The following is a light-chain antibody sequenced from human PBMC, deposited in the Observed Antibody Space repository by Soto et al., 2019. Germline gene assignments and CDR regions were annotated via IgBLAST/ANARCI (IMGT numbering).Light chain of an antibody. J-gene: IGLJ1*01. CDR2: SNT. CDR1: SSNIGAYYD. CDR3: QSYDSLNGPV. Sequence: QSVLTQPPSVSGAPGQRVTISCTGSSSNIGAYYDVHWYQQVPGTAPKLLIFSNTNRPSGVPDRFSGSKSGTSASLAITGLQAEDEADYYCQSYDSLNGPVFGTGTKVTVL. V-gene: IGLV1-40*01.